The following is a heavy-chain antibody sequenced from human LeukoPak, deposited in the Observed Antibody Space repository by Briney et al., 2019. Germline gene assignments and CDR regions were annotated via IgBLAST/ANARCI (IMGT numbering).Heavy chain of an antibody. CDR3: AKAPRDSSGYFLYCLDH. Sequence: SETLSLTCTVSGGSISTDYWSWIRQPPGKGLDWIGYVSFGGGTNYNPSLKSRVITSADTSKNQFSLNLTSVTAADTAVYYCAKAPRDSSGYFLYCLDHWGQGTLVTVSS. J-gene: IGHJ4*02. CDR1: GGSISTDY. CDR2: VSFGGGT. V-gene: IGHV4-59*01. D-gene: IGHD3-22*01.